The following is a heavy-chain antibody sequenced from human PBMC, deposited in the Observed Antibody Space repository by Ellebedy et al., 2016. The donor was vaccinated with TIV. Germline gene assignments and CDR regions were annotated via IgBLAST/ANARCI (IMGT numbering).Heavy chain of an antibody. CDR3: ARDSCCQASSNMDY. J-gene: IGHJ4*02. V-gene: IGHV1-18*01. CDR2: ISPYNGNT. D-gene: IGHD2-2*01. CDR1: GYSFSDYG. Sequence: ASVKVSXXASGYSFSDYGISWVRQAPGQGLEWMGWISPYNGNTLYAQKFQGRLTMTTDTSTNTAYMELRSLRSDDTAVYYCARDSCCQASSNMDYWGQGSLVTVSS.